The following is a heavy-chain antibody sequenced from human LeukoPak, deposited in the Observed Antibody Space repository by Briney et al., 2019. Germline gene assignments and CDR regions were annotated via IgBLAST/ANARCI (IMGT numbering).Heavy chain of an antibody. CDR2: IYYSGST. Sequence: PSETLSLTCTVSGGSISSSSYYWGWIRQPPGKGLEWIGSIYYSGSTYYNPSLKSRVTISVDTSKNQFSLKLSSVTAADTAVYYCARPGGSGANYFDYWGQGTLVTVSS. J-gene: IGHJ4*02. D-gene: IGHD3-10*01. CDR3: ARPGGSGANYFDY. V-gene: IGHV4-39*01. CDR1: GGSISSSSYY.